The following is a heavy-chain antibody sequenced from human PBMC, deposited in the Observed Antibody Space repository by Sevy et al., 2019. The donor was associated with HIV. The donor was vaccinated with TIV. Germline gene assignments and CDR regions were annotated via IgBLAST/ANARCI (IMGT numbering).Heavy chain of an antibody. J-gene: IGHJ4*02. Sequence: GGSLRLSCAASGFTFSSYAMHWVRQAPGKGLEWVAVISYDGSNKYYADSVKGRFTISRENSKNTLYLQMNSLRAEDTAVYYCARDLWGRSSGWYFDYWGQGTLVTVSS. D-gene: IGHD6-19*01. CDR2: ISYDGSNK. CDR3: ARDLWGRSSGWYFDY. V-gene: IGHV3-30-3*01. CDR1: GFTFSSYA.